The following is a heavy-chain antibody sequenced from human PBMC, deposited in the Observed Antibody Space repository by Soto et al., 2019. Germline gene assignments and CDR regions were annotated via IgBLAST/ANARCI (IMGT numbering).Heavy chain of an antibody. J-gene: IGHJ4*02. CDR1: GFKFSNYA. Sequence: GGSLRLSCAASGFKFSNYAMSWVRQAPGKGLEWVSLISATGGGTYYADSVKGRFTISRDNSHNTLYLQVHSLTAEDTAVYYCAKDRRAGGNSAFYFDFWGQGAQVTVSS. D-gene: IGHD3-16*01. CDR2: ISATGGGT. CDR3: AKDRRAGGNSAFYFDF. V-gene: IGHV3-23*01.